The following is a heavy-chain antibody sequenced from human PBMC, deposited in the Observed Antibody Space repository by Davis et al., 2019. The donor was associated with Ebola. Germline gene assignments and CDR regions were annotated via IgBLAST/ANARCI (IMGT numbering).Heavy chain of an antibody. Sequence: SETLSLTCTVSGGSISSSSYYWSWIRQPPGKGLEWIGYIYYSGSTNYNPSLKSLVTISVDTSKNQFSLKLSSVTAADTAVYYCARESGYSSTRVGGMDVWGKGTTVTVSS. D-gene: IGHD6-13*01. CDR2: IYYSGST. J-gene: IGHJ6*04. V-gene: IGHV4-61*01. CDR3: ARESGYSSTRVGGMDV. CDR1: GGSISSSSYY.